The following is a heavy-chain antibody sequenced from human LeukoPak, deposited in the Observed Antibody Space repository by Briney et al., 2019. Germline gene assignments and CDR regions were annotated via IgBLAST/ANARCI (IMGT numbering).Heavy chain of an antibody. J-gene: IGHJ6*02. V-gene: IGHV4-34*01. Sequence: PSETLSLTCAVYGGSLSGYYWSWIRQPPGKGLEWIGEINHSGSTNYNPSLKSRVTISVDTSKNQFSLKLSSVTAADTAVYYCARRRSPVKWSLYGMDVWGQGTTVTVSS. CDR2: INHSGST. CDR3: ARRRSPVKWSLYGMDV. CDR1: GGSLSGYY. D-gene: IGHD2-21*02.